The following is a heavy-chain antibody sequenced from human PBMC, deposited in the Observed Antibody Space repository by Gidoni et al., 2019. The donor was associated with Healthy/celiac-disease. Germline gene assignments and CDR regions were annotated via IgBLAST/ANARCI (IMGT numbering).Heavy chain of an antibody. CDR2: IYYSGST. Sequence: QVQLQESGPGPVKPSQTLSLTCTVSGGSISSGDYYWSWIRQPPVKGLEWIGYIYYSGSTYYNPSLKRRVTRSVDTSKNQFSLKLSSVTAADTAVYYCARGPHTAMGPFDPWGQGTLVTVSS. D-gene: IGHD5-18*01. CDR3: ARGPHTAMGPFDP. V-gene: IGHV4-30-4*01. J-gene: IGHJ5*02. CDR1: GGSISSGDYY.